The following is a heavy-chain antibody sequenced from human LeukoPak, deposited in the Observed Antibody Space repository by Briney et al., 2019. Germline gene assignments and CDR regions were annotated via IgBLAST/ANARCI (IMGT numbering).Heavy chain of an antibody. J-gene: IGHJ5*02. CDR3: ARGVMITFGGEYNWFDP. CDR1: GYTFTGYY. V-gene: IGHV1-2*02. CDR2: INPNSGGT. D-gene: IGHD3-16*01. Sequence: ASVKVSCKASGYTFTGYYMHWVRQAPGQGLEWMGWINPNSGGTNYAHKVQGRVTMTRDTSISTAYMELSRLRSDDTAVYYCARGVMITFGGEYNWFDPWGQGTLVTVSS.